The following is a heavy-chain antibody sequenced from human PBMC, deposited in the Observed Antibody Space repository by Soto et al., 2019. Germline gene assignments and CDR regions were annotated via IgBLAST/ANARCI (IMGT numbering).Heavy chain of an antibody. Sequence: QVQLQESGPGLVKPSQTLSLTCTVSGGSISSGGYYWSWIRQHPGKGLEWIGYIYYSGSTYYNPSLKSRLTISVDTSNNQFSLKLSSVTAADTAVYYCAASCVGCGGFNYYGMDVWGQGTTVTVSS. CDR2: IYYSGST. D-gene: IGHD2-21*01. CDR1: GGSISSGGYY. J-gene: IGHJ6*02. V-gene: IGHV4-31*03. CDR3: AASCVGCGGFNYYGMDV.